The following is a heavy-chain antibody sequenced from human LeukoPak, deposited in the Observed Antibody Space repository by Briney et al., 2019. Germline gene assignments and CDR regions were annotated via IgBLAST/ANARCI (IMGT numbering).Heavy chain of an antibody. Sequence: KSGGSLRLSCAASGFTFDDYAMHWVRQAPGKGLEWIGEINHSGSTNYNPSLKSRVTISVDTSKNQFSLKLSSVTAADTAVYYCARGKAYDILTQGFDYWGQGTLVTVSS. D-gene: IGHD3-9*01. CDR2: INHSGST. J-gene: IGHJ4*02. CDR1: GFTFDDYA. CDR3: ARGKAYDILTQGFDY. V-gene: IGHV4-34*01.